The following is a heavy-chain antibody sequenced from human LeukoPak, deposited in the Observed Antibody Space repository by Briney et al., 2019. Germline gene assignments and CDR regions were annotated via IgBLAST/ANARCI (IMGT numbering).Heavy chain of an antibody. D-gene: IGHD1-26*01. J-gene: IGHJ5*02. Sequence: PGGSLRLSCAASGFTFSSYWMSWVRQAPGKGLEWVANIKQDGSEKYYVDSVKGRFTISRDNSKNTLYLQMNSLRAEDTAVYHCAKDLGRGSIVGATPQRVGFPWGQGTLVTVSS. V-gene: IGHV3-7*03. CDR3: AKDLGRGSIVGATPQRVGFP. CDR2: IKQDGSEK. CDR1: GFTFSSYW.